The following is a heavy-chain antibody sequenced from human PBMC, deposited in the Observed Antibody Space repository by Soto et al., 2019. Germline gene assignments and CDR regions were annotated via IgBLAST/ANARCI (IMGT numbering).Heavy chain of an antibody. CDR1: GGTFSSYG. Sequence: QVQLVQSGAEVKKPGSSVKVSCKASGGTFSSYGISWVRQAPGQGLEWMGGIIPIFGTANYAQKFQGRVTITADESTSTAYMELSSLRSEDTAVYYCAREYCSGGSCGSDYWGQGTLVTVSS. CDR3: AREYCSGGSCGSDY. D-gene: IGHD2-15*01. J-gene: IGHJ4*02. V-gene: IGHV1-69*01. CDR2: IIPIFGTA.